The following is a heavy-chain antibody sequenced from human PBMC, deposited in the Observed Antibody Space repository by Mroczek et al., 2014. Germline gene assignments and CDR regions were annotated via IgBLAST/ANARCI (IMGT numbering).Heavy chain of an antibody. Sequence: QVQLVQSGGGVVQPGRSLRLSCAASGFTFSSYGMHWVRQAPGKGLEWVAVIWYDGSNKYYADSVKGRFTISRDNSKNTLYLQMNSLRAEDTAVYYCARDYTAYYDFWSGSDAFDIWGQGTMVTVSS. D-gene: IGHD3-3*01. CDR3: ARDYTAYYDFWSGSDAFDI. CDR2: IWYDGSNK. J-gene: IGHJ3*02. V-gene: IGHV3-33*01. CDR1: GFTFSSYG.